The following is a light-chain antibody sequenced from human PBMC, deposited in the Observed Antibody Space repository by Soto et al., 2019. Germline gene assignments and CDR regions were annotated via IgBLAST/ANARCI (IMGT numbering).Light chain of an antibody. CDR1: QGISSH. V-gene: IGKV1-9*01. Sequence: IQLTQSPSSLSASVGDRVTITSRAGQGISSHLAWYQQKPGKAPKLLIYAASTLQRGVPSRFSGSGSGTDFTLPIRSLQPEHFGTYYYQHHNSYPPTFGGGTKGDIK. CDR2: AAS. J-gene: IGKJ4*01. CDR3: QHHNSYPPT.